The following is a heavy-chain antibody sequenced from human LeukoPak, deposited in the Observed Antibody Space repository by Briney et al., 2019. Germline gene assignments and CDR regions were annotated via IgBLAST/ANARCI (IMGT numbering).Heavy chain of an antibody. CDR3: ARTRKTLDIVVVPAVPYYYYMDV. D-gene: IGHD2-2*03. CDR2: ISSSGSTI. V-gene: IGHV3-11*01. Sequence: GGSLRLSCAASGFTFSDYYMSWIRQARGKGLEWVSYISSSGSTIYYADSVKARFTISRDNAKTPLYLQMNSLRAEDTAVYYCARTRKTLDIVVVPAVPYYYYMDVWGKGTTVTVSS. J-gene: IGHJ6*03. CDR1: GFTFSDYY.